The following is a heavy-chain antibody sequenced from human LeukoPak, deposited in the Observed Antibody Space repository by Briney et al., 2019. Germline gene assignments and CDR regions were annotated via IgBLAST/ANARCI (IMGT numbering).Heavy chain of an antibody. CDR1: GYSFTSYW. CDR3: ARQLGDGYNYVVFDY. V-gene: IGHV5-51*01. D-gene: IGHD5-24*01. Sequence: GESLKISCKGSGYSFTSYWIGWVRQMPGKGLEWMGIIYPGDSDTRYSPSFQGQVTISADKSISTAYLQWSSLKASDTAMYYCARQLGDGYNYVVFDYWGQGTLVTVSS. J-gene: IGHJ4*02. CDR2: IYPGDSDT.